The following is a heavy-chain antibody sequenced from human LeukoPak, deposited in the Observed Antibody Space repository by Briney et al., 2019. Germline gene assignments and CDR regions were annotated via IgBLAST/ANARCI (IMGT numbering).Heavy chain of an antibody. V-gene: IGHV3-30*18. CDR1: GFTFSSYG. Sequence: PGRSLRLSCAASGFTFSSYGMHWVRQAPGKGLEWVAVISSNGNNKYYGDSVKGRFTISRDNPKNTLFLQMDSLRVEDTAVYYCTKGCLGGGNCFYFQHWGQGTLVSVSS. CDR3: TKGCLGGGNCFYFQH. J-gene: IGHJ1*01. CDR2: ISSNGNNK. D-gene: IGHD2-15*01.